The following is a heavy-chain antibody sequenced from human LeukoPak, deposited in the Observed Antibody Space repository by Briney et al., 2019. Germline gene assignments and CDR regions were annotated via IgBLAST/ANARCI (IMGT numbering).Heavy chain of an antibody. CDR2: ISKSGSNI. Sequence: GGSLRLSCAASGFSFSGYSMNWVRQAPGKGLEWVSSISKSGSNIYYADSVRGRFTISRDNSKNSLYLQMNSLRTEDTALYYCAKDWGAYYDSSGFYSGDFDYWGQGTLVTVSS. D-gene: IGHD3-22*01. V-gene: IGHV3-21*04. CDR1: GFSFSGYS. CDR3: AKDWGAYYDSSGFYSGDFDY. J-gene: IGHJ4*02.